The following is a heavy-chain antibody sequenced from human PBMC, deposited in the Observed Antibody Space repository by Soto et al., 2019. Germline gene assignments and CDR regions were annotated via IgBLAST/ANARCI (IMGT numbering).Heavy chain of an antibody. V-gene: IGHV4-34*01. CDR3: ARYGGTSIWYFDI. D-gene: IGHD2-15*01. CDR1: GASFAGYY. Sequence: QVQLQQWGAGLLKPSETLSLTCTVYGASFAGYYWTWLRQSPGKGLEWIGEVSHSGIAKYNPSLGSRVTISLATSNNQCPLDLTSVTAADTALYYCARYGGTSIWYFDIWGRGTLVSVSS. CDR2: VSHSGIA. J-gene: IGHJ2*01.